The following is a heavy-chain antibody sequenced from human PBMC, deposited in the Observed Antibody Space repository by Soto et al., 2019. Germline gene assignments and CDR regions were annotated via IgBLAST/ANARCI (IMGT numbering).Heavy chain of an antibody. CDR1: GYTFTRYA. V-gene: IGHV1-3*01. J-gene: IGHJ4*02. D-gene: IGHD6-13*01. Sequence: ASVKVSCKASGYTFTRYAMHCVRQAPGQRLEWMGWINAGNGNTKYSQKFQGRVTITRDTSASTAYMELSRLTAEDTAVYYCARDVDSSGWLGYWGQGALVTVSS. CDR3: ARDVDSSGWLGY. CDR2: INAGNGNT.